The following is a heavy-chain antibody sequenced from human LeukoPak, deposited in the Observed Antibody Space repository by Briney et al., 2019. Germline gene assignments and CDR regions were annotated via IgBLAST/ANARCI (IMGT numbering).Heavy chain of an antibody. J-gene: IGHJ4*02. CDR2: IRYDGSNK. D-gene: IGHD6-13*01. CDR3: TTEQGSWTWYVDY. CDR1: GFTFSSYG. Sequence: GGFLRLSCAASGFTFSSYGMHWVRQAPGKGLEWVAFIRYDGSNKYYADSVKGRFTISRDNSKNTLYLQMNSLKTEDTAVYYCTTEQGSWTWYVDYWGGGTLVSVSS. V-gene: IGHV3-30*02.